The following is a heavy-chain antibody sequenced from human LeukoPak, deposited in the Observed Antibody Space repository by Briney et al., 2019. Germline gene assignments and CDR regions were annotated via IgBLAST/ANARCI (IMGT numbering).Heavy chain of an antibody. D-gene: IGHD4-11*01. V-gene: IGHV3-33*06. CDR3: AKDAQRGFDYSNSLEY. CDR2: IWSDGTEK. CDR1: GFTYSHYG. J-gene: IGHJ4*02. Sequence: GRSLRLSCAASGFTYSHYGMHWVRQAPGKGLEWVAVIWSDGTEKYYADAVKGRFTTSRDNSRNTLYLQMNSLRGEDTAVYYCAKDAQRGFDYSNSLEYWGQGTLVTVSS.